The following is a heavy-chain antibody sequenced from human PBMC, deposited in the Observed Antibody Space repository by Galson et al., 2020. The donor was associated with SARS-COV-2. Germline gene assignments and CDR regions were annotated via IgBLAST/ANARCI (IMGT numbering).Heavy chain of an antibody. D-gene: IGHD6-13*01. CDR1: GFTFDDFA. J-gene: IGHJ4*01. V-gene: IGHV3-43D*04. CDR3: AKVAGGYSASWYGHFDC. Sequence: GGSLRLSCAASGFTFDDFAMHWVRQAPGKGLEWVALISWDGDTTKYADSVTGRFIISRDNRKSSLYLQMKSLRPDDTAFYYCAKVAGGYSASWYGHFDCWGHGTLVGVSS. CDR2: ISWDGDTT.